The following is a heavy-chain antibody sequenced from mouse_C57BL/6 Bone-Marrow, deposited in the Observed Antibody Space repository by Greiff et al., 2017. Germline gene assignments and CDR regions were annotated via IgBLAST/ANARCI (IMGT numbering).Heavy chain of an antibody. D-gene: IGHD2-3*01. Sequence: EVMLVESGGDLVKPGGSLKLSCAASGFTFSSYGMSWVRQTPDKRLEWVATISSGGSYTYSPDSVKGRFTISRDNAKNTLYLQMSSLKSEDTAMYYCARHGDDGYPFAYWCQGTLVTVSA. J-gene: IGHJ3*01. V-gene: IGHV5-6*01. CDR1: GFTFSSYG. CDR2: ISSGGSYT. CDR3: ARHGDDGYPFAY.